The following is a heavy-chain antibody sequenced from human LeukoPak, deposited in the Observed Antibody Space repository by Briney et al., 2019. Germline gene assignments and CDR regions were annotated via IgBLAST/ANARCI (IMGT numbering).Heavy chain of an antibody. J-gene: IGHJ4*02. CDR3: AKDTGYDYGDYAVDY. CDR2: ISWNSGSI. CDR1: GFTFDDYA. Sequence: PGRSLRLSCAASGFTFDDYAMHWVRQAPGKGLEWFSGISWNSGSIGYADSVKGRFTISRDNAKNSLYLQMNSLRAEDTALYYCAKDTGYDYGDYAVDYWGQGTLVTVSS. D-gene: IGHD4-17*01. V-gene: IGHV3-9*01.